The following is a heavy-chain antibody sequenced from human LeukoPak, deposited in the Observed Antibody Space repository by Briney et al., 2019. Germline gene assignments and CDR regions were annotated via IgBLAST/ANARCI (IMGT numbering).Heavy chain of an antibody. CDR1: GSTFSRHA. Sequence: PGGSLRLSCAASGSTFSRHAMHWVRQSPGKGLEWVAIISYDGSDEYIADSVKGRFSTSRDNSRNTLDLQMNSLTTEDTALYYCARATDYYGSGSYLPLYYFYGMDVWGKGTAVIVSS. CDR2: ISYDGSDE. CDR3: ARATDYYGSGSYLPLYYFYGMDV. V-gene: IGHV3-30*04. J-gene: IGHJ6*04. D-gene: IGHD3-10*01.